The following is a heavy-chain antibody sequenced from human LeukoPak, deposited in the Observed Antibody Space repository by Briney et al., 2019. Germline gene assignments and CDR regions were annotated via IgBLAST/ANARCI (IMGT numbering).Heavy chain of an antibody. Sequence: GGSLRLSCAASGFTFSSFEMHWVRQAPGKGLEWVSYISSSGDTLYYANSMKGRFIISRDNAKNSLYLQMNSLRAEDTAVYYCVGADYDILTGYYIDYSGQGTLVTVSS. J-gene: IGHJ4*02. V-gene: IGHV3-48*03. CDR2: ISSSGDTL. CDR3: VGADYDILTGYYIDY. D-gene: IGHD3-9*01. CDR1: GFTFSSFE.